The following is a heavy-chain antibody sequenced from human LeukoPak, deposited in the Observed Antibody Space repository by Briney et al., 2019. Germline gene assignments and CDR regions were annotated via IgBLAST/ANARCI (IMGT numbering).Heavy chain of an antibody. Sequence: SETLSLTCTVSGGSINSSSYYWGWIRQPPGKGLEWIGSIYYSGSTYYNPSLKSRVTISVDTSKNQFSLKLSSVTAADTAVYYCASIVVVPAAQEYYFDYWGQGTLVTVSS. CDR1: GGSINSSSYY. V-gene: IGHV4-39*01. J-gene: IGHJ4*02. CDR2: IYYSGST. D-gene: IGHD2-2*01. CDR3: ASIVVVPAAQEYYFDY.